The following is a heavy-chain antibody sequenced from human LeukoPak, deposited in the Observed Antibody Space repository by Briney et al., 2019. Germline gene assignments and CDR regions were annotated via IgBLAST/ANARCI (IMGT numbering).Heavy chain of an antibody. CDR1: GYTFTSYY. V-gene: IGHV1-46*01. CDR3: ARAYSSSWYNWIDA. J-gene: IGHJ5*02. CDR2: INPSGCST. Sequence: GPSVTVSCKASGYTFTSYYMHWVRQSPGQGLGWMGIINPSGCSTSYAQKFQGRVTMTRDMYTSTVYMELSSLRSEDTAVDYCARAYSSSWYNWIDAWGQGTLVTVSS. D-gene: IGHD6-13*01.